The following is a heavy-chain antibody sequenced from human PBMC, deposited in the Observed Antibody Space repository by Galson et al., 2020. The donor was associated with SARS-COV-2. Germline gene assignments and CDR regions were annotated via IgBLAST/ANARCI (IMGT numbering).Heavy chain of an antibody. D-gene: IGHD6-13*01. CDR1: GGSISSGSYY. CDR3: ARENQPEQLVRFFDY. Sequence: SETLSLTCTVSGGSISSGSYYWSWIRQHAGKGREGTGHIYTRGRTNYNPSLKSRVTISVDTSKNQFSWKLSSVTAADTAVYHCARENQPEQLVRFFDYWGQGTLVTGSS. J-gene: IGHJ4*02. V-gene: IGHV4-61*09. CDR2: IYTRGRT.